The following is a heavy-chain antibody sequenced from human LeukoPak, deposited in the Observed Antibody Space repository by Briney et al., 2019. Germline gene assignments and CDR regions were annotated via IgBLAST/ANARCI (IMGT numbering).Heavy chain of an antibody. V-gene: IGHV3-74*01. CDR3: ARGPNSNWSGLDF. CDR2: ISPTGSTT. Sequence: GGSLRLSCAASGFTFSSYSMNWARQLPGKGLVWVSRISPTGSTTSYADSVKGRFTVSRDNAKNTLYLQVNNLRAEDTAVYYCARGPNSNWSGLDFWGQGTLLTVSS. J-gene: IGHJ4*02. D-gene: IGHD6-6*01. CDR1: GFTFSSYS.